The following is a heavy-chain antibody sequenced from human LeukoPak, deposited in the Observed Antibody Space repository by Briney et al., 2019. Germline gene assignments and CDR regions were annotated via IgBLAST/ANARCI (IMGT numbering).Heavy chain of an antibody. J-gene: IGHJ4*02. V-gene: IGHV4-39*02. D-gene: IGHD5-18*01. Sequence: SETLSLTCTVSGGSISSGSYYWGWIRQPPGKGLEWIGSIYYSGSTYYNPSLKSRVTISVDTSKNQFSLKLSSVTAADTAVYYCARDPVGYSYGPFDYWGQGTLVTVSS. CDR2: IYYSGST. CDR3: ARDPVGYSYGPFDY. CDR1: GGSISSGSYY.